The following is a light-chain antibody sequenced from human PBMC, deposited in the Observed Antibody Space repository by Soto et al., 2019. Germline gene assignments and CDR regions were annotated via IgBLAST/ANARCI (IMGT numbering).Light chain of an antibody. CDR2: GAS. CDR3: QQYNNWPPIT. CDR1: QRVSSN. V-gene: IGKV3-15*01. J-gene: IGKJ5*01. Sequence: DIVITQSPGTMSVSPWERAHISCRASQRVSSNLAWYQQKPGQAPRLLIYGASTRATGIPARFSGCGCGTEFTLTISSLQSEDFAVYYCQQYNNWPPITFGQGTRLEIK.